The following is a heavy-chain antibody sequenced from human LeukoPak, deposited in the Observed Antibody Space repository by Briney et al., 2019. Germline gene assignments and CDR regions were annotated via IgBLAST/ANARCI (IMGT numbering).Heavy chain of an antibody. CDR2: VNPPDHDT. CDR1: GYNFNNYW. D-gene: IGHD3-10*01. CDR3: VIFGSGNFPLND. J-gene: IGHJ4*02. Sequence: GESLKISCQGSGYNFNNYWIGWVRQVSGQGLEWMGAVNPPDHDTRYSPSFRGQVTISVDKSTNTAYLQWRSLRASDSGMYFCVIFGSGNFPLNDWSQGTLVTVSS. V-gene: IGHV5-51*01.